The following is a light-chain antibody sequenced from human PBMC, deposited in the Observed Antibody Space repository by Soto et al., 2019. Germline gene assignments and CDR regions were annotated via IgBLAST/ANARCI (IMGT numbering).Light chain of an antibody. J-gene: IGLJ3*02. V-gene: IGLV2-8*01. CDR2: EVS. CDR1: SSDVGVGNY. CDR3: SSRAVHSVL. Sequence: QSVLTQPPSASGSPVQSVTISFTGTSSDVGVGNYVSWYQQHPGKAPKLIIYEVSMRPSGVPDRFSGSKSANTASLPVSVLQAEDEVDYYCSSRAVHSVLFGGGTKVTVL.